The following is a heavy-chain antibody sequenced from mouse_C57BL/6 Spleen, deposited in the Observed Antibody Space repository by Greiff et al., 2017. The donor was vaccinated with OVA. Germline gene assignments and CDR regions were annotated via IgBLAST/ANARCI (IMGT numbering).Heavy chain of an antibody. V-gene: IGHV1-4*01. J-gene: IGHJ3*01. D-gene: IGHD2-3*01. CDR3: ARDLYDGYSFAC. Sequence: VMLVESGAELARPGASVKMSCKASGYTFTSYTMHWVKQRPGQGLEWIGYINPSSGYTKYNQKFKDKATLTADKSSSTAYMQLSSLTSEDSAVYYCARDLYDGYSFACWGQGILVTVSA. CDR1: GYTFTSYT. CDR2: INPSSGYT.